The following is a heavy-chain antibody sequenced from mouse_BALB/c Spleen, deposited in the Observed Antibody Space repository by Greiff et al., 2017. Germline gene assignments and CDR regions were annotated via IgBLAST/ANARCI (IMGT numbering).Heavy chain of an antibody. V-gene: IGHV14-3*02. CDR2: IDPANGNT. CDR1: GFNIKDTY. CDR3: ARKITVVAHFDY. J-gene: IGHJ2*01. Sequence: VHVKQSGAELVKPGASVKLSCTASGFNIKDTYMHWVKQRPEQGLEWIGRIDPANGNTKYDPKFQGKATITADTSSNTAYLQLSSLTSEDTAVYYCARKITVVAHFDYWGQGTTLTVSS. D-gene: IGHD1-1*01.